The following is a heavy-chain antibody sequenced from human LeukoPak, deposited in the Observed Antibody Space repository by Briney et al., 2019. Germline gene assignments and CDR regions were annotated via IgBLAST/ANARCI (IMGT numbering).Heavy chain of an antibody. D-gene: IGHD6-19*01. CDR2: ISDTGITT. Sequence: GGSLRLSCAASGFIFSSYGMDWVRQAPGKGLEWVSAISDTGITTYYADSMKGRFTVSRDNSQNTLYLQMNSLRAEDTALYFCAKEGPPSSGWPFDYWGQGTLVTVSS. CDR3: AKEGPPSSGWPFDY. V-gene: IGHV3-23*01. CDR1: GFIFSSYG. J-gene: IGHJ4*02.